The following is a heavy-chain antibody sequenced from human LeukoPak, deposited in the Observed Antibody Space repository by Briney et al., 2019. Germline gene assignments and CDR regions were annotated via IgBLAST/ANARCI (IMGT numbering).Heavy chain of an antibody. CDR3: ASVRVVVVAATHWFDP. CDR2: ISSSGSTI. CDR1: GFTFSDYY. Sequence: PGGSLRLSCAASGFTFSDYYMSWIRQAPGKGLEWVSYISSSGSTIYYADSVKGRFTISRDNAKNSLYLQMNSLRAEDTAVYYCASVRVVVVAATHWFDPWGQGTLVTVSS. V-gene: IGHV3-11*01. D-gene: IGHD2-15*01. J-gene: IGHJ5*02.